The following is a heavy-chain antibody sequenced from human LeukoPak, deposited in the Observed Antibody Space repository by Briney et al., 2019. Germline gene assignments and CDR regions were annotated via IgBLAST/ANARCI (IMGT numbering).Heavy chain of an antibody. CDR2: ISSSGSTI. J-gene: IGHJ6*03. D-gene: IGHD3-9*01. Sequence: GGSLRLSCAASGFTFSSYEMNWVRQAPGKGLEWVSYISSSGSTIYYADSVKGRFTISRDNANKSLYLQMNSLRAEDTALYYCAKDLLRYFDWSMDVWGKGTTVTISS. V-gene: IGHV3-48*03. CDR1: GFTFSSYE. CDR3: AKDLLRYFDWSMDV.